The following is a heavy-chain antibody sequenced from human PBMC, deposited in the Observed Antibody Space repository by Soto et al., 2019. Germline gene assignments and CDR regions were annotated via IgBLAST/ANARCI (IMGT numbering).Heavy chain of an antibody. CDR3: ARGGTPIDY. V-gene: IGHV1-18*01. CDR2: ISAYNGNT. CDR1: GYTFTNFG. D-gene: IGHD3-16*01. J-gene: IGHJ4*02. Sequence: QVQLVQSGAEVKKPGASVKVSCKTSGYTFTNFGLSWVRQAPGQGLEWMGWISAYNGNTNYAQNFQGRVTITTDTSTSTAYRELRSLSSDDTAVYYSARGGTPIDYWGQGTLGTVSS.